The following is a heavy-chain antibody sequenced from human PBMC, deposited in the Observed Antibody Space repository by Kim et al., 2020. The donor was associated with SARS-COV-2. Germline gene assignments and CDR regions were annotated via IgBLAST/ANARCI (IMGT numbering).Heavy chain of an antibody. D-gene: IGHD6-6*01. V-gene: IGHV1-69*02. CDR3: ARLGKYSSSSGAFDI. J-gene: IGHJ3*02. Sequence: QKFQGRVTITADKSTSTDYMELSSLRSEDTAVYYCARLGKYSSSSGAFDIWGQGTMVTVSS.